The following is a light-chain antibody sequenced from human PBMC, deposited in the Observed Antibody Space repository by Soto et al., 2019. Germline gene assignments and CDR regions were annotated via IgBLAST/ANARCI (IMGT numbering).Light chain of an antibody. V-gene: IGKV3-11*01. CDR2: DAS. J-gene: IGKJ4*01. Sequence: EIVLTQSPATLSLSPGERATLSCRASQGVSSYLAWYQQKPGQVPRLLIYDASNRATGIPARFSGSGSGTDFTLTISGLEPEDFAIYYCQQRSNWPPVTFGGGTKVVIK. CDR3: QQRSNWPPVT. CDR1: QGVSSY.